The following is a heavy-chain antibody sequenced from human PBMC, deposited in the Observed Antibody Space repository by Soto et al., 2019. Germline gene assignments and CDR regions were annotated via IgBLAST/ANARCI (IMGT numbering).Heavy chain of an antibody. Sequence: GASVKVSCKASGYTFTSYGISWVRQAPGQGLERMGWISAYNGNTNYAQKLQGRVTMTTDTSTSTAYMELRSLRSDDTAVYYCARATYSSSWTEYYYYYYGMDVWGQGTTVTVSS. V-gene: IGHV1-18*01. D-gene: IGHD6-13*01. CDR3: ARATYSSSWTEYYYYYYGMDV. CDR1: GYTFTSYG. J-gene: IGHJ6*02. CDR2: ISAYNGNT.